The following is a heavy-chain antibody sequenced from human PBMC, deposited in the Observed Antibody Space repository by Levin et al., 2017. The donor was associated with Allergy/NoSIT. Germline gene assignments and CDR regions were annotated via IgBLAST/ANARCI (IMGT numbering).Heavy chain of an antibody. D-gene: IGHD3-22*01. CDR3: AKDQGTYYYDSSGYRVFDY. CDR1: GFTFSSYA. V-gene: IGHV3-23*01. Sequence: LSLTCAASGFTFSSYAMSWVRQAPGKGLEWVSAISGSGGSTYYADSVKGRFTISRDNSKNTLYLQMNSLRAEDTAVYYCAKDQGTYYYDSSGYRVFDYWGQGTLVTVSS. J-gene: IGHJ4*02. CDR2: ISGSGGST.